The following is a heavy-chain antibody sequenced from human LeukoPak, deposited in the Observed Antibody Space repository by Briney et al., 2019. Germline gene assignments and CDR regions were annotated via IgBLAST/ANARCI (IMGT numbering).Heavy chain of an antibody. D-gene: IGHD4-23*01. CDR3: ARDRGGNSGRDACDI. V-gene: IGHV3-21*01. CDR2: ISSSSSYI. Sequence: GGSLRLSCAASGFTFSSYSMQWVRQAPGKGLEWVSCISSSSSYIYYADSVKGRFTISRDNAKNSLYLQMNRQRAEDTAVYHCARDRGGNSGRDACDIWGQGTMVTVSS. J-gene: IGHJ3*02. CDR1: GFTFSSYS.